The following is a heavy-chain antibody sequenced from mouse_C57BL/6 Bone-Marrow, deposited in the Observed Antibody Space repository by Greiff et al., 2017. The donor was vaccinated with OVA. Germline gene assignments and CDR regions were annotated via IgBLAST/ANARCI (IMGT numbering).Heavy chain of an antibody. CDR2: IHTNSGST. J-gene: IGHJ1*03. CDR3: ANPITTLVFDV. D-gene: IGHD1-1*01. Sequence: VQLQQSGAELVKPGASVKLSCKASGYTFTSYWMHWVKQRPGQGLEWIGMIHTNSGSTNYTEKFKSKATLTVDKSSSTAYMQLSSLTSEDSAVYYCANPITTLVFDVWGTGTTVTVSS. CDR1: GYTFTSYW. V-gene: IGHV1-64*01.